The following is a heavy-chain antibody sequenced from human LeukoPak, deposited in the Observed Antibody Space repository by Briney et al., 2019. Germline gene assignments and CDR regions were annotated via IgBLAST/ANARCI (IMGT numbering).Heavy chain of an antibody. CDR1: GGSISSSSYY. Sequence: SETLSLTCTVSGGSISSSSYYWGWIRQPPGKGPEWIGSIYYSGSTYYNPSLKSRVTISVDTSKNQFSLKLSSVTAADTAVYYCASRDGFVWGQGTLVTVSS. CDR2: IYYSGST. V-gene: IGHV4-39*07. J-gene: IGHJ4*02. CDR3: ASRDGFV. D-gene: IGHD5-24*01.